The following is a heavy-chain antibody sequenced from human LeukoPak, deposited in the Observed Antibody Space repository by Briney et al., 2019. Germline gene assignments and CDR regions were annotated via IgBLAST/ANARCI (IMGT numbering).Heavy chain of an antibody. CDR3: ARDPDSSGWSSIEY. Sequence: GGSLRLSCAASRFNVNNYWMHWVRQAPGKGLVWVSRINSDGRSTNYADSVKGRFTISRDNAKNTLYLQMNSLRAEDTAVYYCARDPDSSGWSSIEYWGQGTLVTVCS. CDR2: INSDGRST. CDR1: RFNVNNYW. D-gene: IGHD6-19*01. J-gene: IGHJ4*02. V-gene: IGHV3-74*01.